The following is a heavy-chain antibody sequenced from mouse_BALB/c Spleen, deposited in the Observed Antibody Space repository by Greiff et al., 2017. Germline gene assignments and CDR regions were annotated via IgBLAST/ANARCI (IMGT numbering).Heavy chain of an antibody. V-gene: IGHV1-18*01. J-gene: IGHJ4*01. CDR2: INPYNGGT. CDR1: GYSFTGYT. Sequence: VQLKESGPELVKPGASMKISCKASGYSFTGYTMNWVKQSHGKNLEWIGLINPYNGGTSYNQKFKGKATLTVDKSSSTAYMELLSLTSEDSAVYYCARRNYLYYYAMDYWGQGTSVTVSS. D-gene: IGHD5-5*01. CDR3: ARRNYLYYYAMDY.